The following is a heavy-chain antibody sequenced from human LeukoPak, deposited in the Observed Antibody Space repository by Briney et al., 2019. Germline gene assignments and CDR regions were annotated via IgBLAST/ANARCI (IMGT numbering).Heavy chain of an antibody. J-gene: IGHJ4*02. CDR2: IIPIFGTA. CDR1: GGTFSNFA. D-gene: IGHD3-10*01. CDR3: ARRPLFYGSGVTYFDD. Sequence: SVKVSCKASGGTFSNFAISWVRQAPGQGLEWMGGIIPIFGTANYAQKFQGRVTIITGESTSTAYMELSSLISEDTAVYYSARRPLFYGSGVTYFDDWGQGPLVTVSS. V-gene: IGHV1-69*05.